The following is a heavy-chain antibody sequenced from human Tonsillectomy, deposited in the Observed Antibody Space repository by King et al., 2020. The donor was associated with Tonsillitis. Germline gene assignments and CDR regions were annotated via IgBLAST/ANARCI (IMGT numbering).Heavy chain of an antibody. CDR1: GFTFSTYT. V-gene: IGHV3-21*01. Sequence: VQLVESGGGLVKPGGSLRLSCAASGFTFSTYTMNWVRQAPGKGLEWVSSISSSSSYIYYADSVKGRFTISRDNANNSLYLQMNSLRAEDTAVYYCAREGRIAAAATRDYYGMDVCGQGTTVTVSS. CDR2: ISSSSSYI. CDR3: AREGRIAAAATRDYYGMDV. D-gene: IGHD6-13*01. J-gene: IGHJ6*02.